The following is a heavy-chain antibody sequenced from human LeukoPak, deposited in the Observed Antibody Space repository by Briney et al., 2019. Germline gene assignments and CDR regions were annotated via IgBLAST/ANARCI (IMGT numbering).Heavy chain of an antibody. CDR2: IYYSGST. CDR1: GGSISSGGYY. Sequence: SQTLSLTCTVSGGSISSGGYYWSWIRQHPGKGLEWIGYIYYSGSTYYNPSLKSRVTISVDTSKNQFSLKLSSVTAADTAVCYCASPEGGWDRPFDYWGQGTLVTVSS. J-gene: IGHJ4*02. D-gene: IGHD1-26*01. CDR3: ASPEGGWDRPFDY. V-gene: IGHV4-31*03.